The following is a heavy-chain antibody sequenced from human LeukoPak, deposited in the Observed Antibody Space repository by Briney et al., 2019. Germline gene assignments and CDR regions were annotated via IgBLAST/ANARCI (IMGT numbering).Heavy chain of an antibody. D-gene: IGHD3-22*01. V-gene: IGHV3-64*01. Sequence: PGGSLRLSCAASGFTFGSYAMHWVRQAPGKGLEFVSAISSNGGSTYYAKSVKGRFTVSRDNSKNTLSLQMGSLRAEDMAVYYCARRNYYVSSGYFSGDAFDIWGQGTMVTVSS. CDR2: ISSNGGST. CDR3: ARRNYYVSSGYFSGDAFDI. CDR1: GFTFGSYA. J-gene: IGHJ3*02.